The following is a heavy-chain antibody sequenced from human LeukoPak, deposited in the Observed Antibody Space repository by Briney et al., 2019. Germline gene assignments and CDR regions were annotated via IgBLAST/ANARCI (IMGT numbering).Heavy chain of an antibody. D-gene: IGHD1-26*01. J-gene: IGHJ6*03. CDR3: ARGAAGPPDSGYSYYYMDV. V-gene: IGHV4-4*07. CDR1: GGSISSYY. Sequence: SETLSLTCTVSGGSISSYYWSWIRQPAGKGLEWIGRIYTSGSTNYNPSLKSRVTMSVDTSKNQFSLKLSSVTAADTAVYYCARGAAGPPDSGYSYYYMDVRGKGTTVTISS. CDR2: IYTSGST.